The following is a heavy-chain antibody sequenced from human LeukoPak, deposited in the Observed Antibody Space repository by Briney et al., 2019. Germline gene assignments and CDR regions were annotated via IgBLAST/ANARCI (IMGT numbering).Heavy chain of an antibody. CDR3: ARADRLHGGPYLIGP. CDR2: INPNSGGS. CDR1: GYSFTDYY. J-gene: IGHJ5*02. D-gene: IGHD2-21*01. V-gene: IGHV1-2*02. Sequence: ASVKVSCKTSGYSFTDYYMHWVRQAPGQGLEWMGWINPNSGGSSSAQKFQGRVTMTRDTSISTVYMEVSWLTSDDTAIYYCARADRLHGGPYLIGPWGQGTLVTVSS.